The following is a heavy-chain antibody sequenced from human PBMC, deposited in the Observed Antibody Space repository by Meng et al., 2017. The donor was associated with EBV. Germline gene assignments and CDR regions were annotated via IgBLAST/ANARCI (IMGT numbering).Heavy chain of an antibody. CDR2: ISYDGSNK. J-gene: IGHJ4*02. V-gene: IGHV3-30-3*01. D-gene: IGHD6-19*01. CDR1: GFTFSSYA. CDR3: ARDPDSSGWYYFDY. Sequence: VQRRESGEGGVQPGRSLRLSCAASGFTFSSYAMHWVRQAPGKGLEWVAVISYDGSNKYYADSVKGRFTISRDNSKNTLYLQMNSLRAEDTAVYYCARDPDSSGWYYFDYWGQGTLVTVSS.